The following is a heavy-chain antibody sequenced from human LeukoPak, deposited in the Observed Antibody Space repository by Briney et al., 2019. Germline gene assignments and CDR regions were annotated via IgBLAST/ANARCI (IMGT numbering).Heavy chain of an antibody. CDR1: GGSFSGYY. D-gene: IGHD3-3*01. J-gene: IGHJ5*02. Sequence: SETLSLTCAVYGGSFSGYYWSWIRQPPGKGLEWIGEINHSGSTNYNPSLKSRVTISVDTSKNQFSLKLSSVTAADTAVYYCARDKNYDFWSGYYSRVWFDPWGQGTLVTVSS. CDR2: INHSGST. CDR3: ARDKNYDFWSGYYSRVWFDP. V-gene: IGHV4-34*01.